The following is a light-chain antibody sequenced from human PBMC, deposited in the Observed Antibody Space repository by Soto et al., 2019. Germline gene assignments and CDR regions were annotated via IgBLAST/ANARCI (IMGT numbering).Light chain of an antibody. Sequence: PGDRATLSCRASQSVSSSSLAWYQQKPGQAPRLLIYGASSRATGIPDRFSGSGSGTDFTLTISRLEPEAFAVYFCQHFGSSPGYTFGQGTKLQIK. J-gene: IGKJ2*01. CDR2: GAS. V-gene: IGKV3-20*01. CDR3: QHFGSSPGYT. CDR1: QSVSSSS.